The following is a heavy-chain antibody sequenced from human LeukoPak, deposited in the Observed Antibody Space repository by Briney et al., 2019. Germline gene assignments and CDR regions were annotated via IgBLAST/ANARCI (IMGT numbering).Heavy chain of an antibody. CDR2: IYYSGST. CDR1: GGSISSSSYY. J-gene: IGHJ5*02. CDR3: ARPYDDYRDNWFDP. V-gene: IGHV4-39*01. D-gene: IGHD4-11*01. Sequence: SETLSLTCTVSGGSISSSSYYWGWIRQPPGKGLEWIGSIYYSGSTYYNPSLKSRVTISVDTSKNQFSLKLSSVTAADTAVYYCARPYDDYRDNWFDPWGQGTLVTVSS.